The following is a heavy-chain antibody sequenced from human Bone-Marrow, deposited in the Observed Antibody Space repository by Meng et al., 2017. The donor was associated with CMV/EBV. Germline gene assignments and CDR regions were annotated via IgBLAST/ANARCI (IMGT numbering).Heavy chain of an antibody. D-gene: IGHD2-21*01. Sequence: ASVKVSCKASGYTFTGCYMHWVRQAPGQGLEWMGWINPNSGGTNYAQKFQGRVTMTRDTSISTAYMELSRLRSDDTAVYYCARGFDCGGDCYWAPGENWGQGTLVTVSS. CDR2: INPNSGGT. CDR1: GYTFTGCY. CDR3: ARGFDCGGDCYWAPGEN. V-gene: IGHV1-2*02. J-gene: IGHJ4*02.